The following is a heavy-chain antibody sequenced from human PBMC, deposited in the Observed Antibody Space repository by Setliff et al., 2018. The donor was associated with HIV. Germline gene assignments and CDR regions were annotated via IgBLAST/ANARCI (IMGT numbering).Heavy chain of an antibody. J-gene: IGHJ6*03. D-gene: IGHD1-1*01. CDR3: ARVNWNDGIGGYYYYMDV. Sequence: PSETLSLTCTVSGGSIKSSSYYWGWIRQPPGKGLEWIGSIYYSGNTYYNPSLKSRVTISVDTSKNQLSLKLSSVTAADTAVYYCARVNWNDGIGGYYYYMDVWGKGTTVTVSS. CDR1: GGSIKSSSYY. V-gene: IGHV4-39*07. CDR2: IYYSGNT.